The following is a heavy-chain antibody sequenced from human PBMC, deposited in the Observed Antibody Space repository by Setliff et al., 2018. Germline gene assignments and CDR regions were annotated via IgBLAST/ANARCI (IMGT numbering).Heavy chain of an antibody. D-gene: IGHD3-9*01. Sequence: LSLTCTVSGGSISSYYWSWIRQPPGKGLEWIGYIYYSGSTNYNSSLKSRVTISVDTSKNQFSLKLSSVTAADTAVYYCARGYYDILTGYYIGYWGQGTLVTVSS. V-gene: IGHV4-59*08. CDR1: GGSISSYY. J-gene: IGHJ4*02. CDR2: IYYSGST. CDR3: ARGYYDILTGYYIGY.